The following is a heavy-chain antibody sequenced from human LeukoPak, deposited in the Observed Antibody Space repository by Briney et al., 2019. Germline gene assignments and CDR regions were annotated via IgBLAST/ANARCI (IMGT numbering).Heavy chain of an antibody. Sequence: GGSLRLSCADSGFTFSSYSMNWVRQAPGKGLEWVSSISSSSSYIYYADSVKGRFTISRDNAKNSLYLQMNSLRAEDTAVYYCARDRAGATTDYWGQGTLVTVSS. CDR1: GFTFSSYS. CDR3: ARDRAGATTDY. J-gene: IGHJ4*02. D-gene: IGHD1-26*01. CDR2: ISSSSSYI. V-gene: IGHV3-21*01.